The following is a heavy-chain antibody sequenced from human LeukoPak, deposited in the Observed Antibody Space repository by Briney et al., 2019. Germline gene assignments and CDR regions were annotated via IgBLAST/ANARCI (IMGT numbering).Heavy chain of an antibody. V-gene: IGHV3-23*01. CDR2: ISGNTGST. Sequence: PGRSLRLSCAASGFTFSSYGMHWVRQAPGKGLEWVSAISGNTGSTYYPDSVKGRFTISRDNSKNTLYLQMGSLRAEDTAIYYCAKVSGSYYFDYWGQGTLVTVSS. D-gene: IGHD1-26*01. CDR3: AKVSGSYYFDY. J-gene: IGHJ4*02. CDR1: GFTFSSYG.